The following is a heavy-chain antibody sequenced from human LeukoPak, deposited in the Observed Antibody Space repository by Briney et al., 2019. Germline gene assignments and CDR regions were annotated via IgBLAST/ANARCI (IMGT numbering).Heavy chain of an antibody. CDR1: GGSISSSTYY. CDR3: ARHPHYYFDDSAR. Sequence: SETLSLTCTVSGGSISSSTYYWGWIRQSPGKGLEWIGSISYTGTTYYKSSLKSRVTISVDTSKNQFSLNLSSVTAADTAVYYCARHPHYYFDDSARWGQGTLVTVSS. CDR2: ISYTGTT. J-gene: IGHJ4*02. D-gene: IGHD3-22*01. V-gene: IGHV4-39*01.